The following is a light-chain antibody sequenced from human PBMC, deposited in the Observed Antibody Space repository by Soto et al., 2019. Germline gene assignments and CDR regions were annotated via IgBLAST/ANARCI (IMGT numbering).Light chain of an antibody. CDR3: SSYTTSNTLV. CDR2: DVT. Sequence: QSALTQPASVSGSPGQSITISCTGTSSDVGAYNFVSWYQQHPGKAPKLMIYDVTNRPSGVSSRFSGSKSDNTASLAISGLQAEDEADYYCSSYTTSNTLVFGGGTKLTVL. CDR1: SSDVGAYNF. V-gene: IGLV2-14*03. J-gene: IGLJ2*01.